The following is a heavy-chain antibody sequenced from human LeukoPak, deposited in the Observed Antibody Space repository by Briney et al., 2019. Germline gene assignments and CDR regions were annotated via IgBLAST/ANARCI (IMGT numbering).Heavy chain of an antibody. V-gene: IGHV3-30*03. CDR2: ISYDGSNK. CDR3: AREVYDFWRKGYYFDY. J-gene: IGHJ4*02. CDR1: GFTFSSYG. D-gene: IGHD3-3*01. Sequence: GGSLRLSCAASGFTFSSYGMHWVRQAPGKGLEWVAVISYDGSNKYYADSVKGRFTISRDNSKNTLYLQMNSLRAEDTAVYYCAREVYDFWRKGYYFDYWGQGTLVNVSS.